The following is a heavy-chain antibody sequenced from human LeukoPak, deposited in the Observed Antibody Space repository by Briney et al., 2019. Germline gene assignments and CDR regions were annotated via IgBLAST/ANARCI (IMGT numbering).Heavy chain of an antibody. D-gene: IGHD3-9*01. CDR1: GGSISSSSYY. Sequence: PSETLSLTCTVSGGSISSSSYYWGWIRQPPGKGLEWIGRIYYIGSTYYNPSLKSRVTISVDTSKNQFSLKLSSVTAADTAVYYCASGDYDILTGYYRWGQGTLVTVSS. CDR2: IYYIGST. J-gene: IGHJ4*02. V-gene: IGHV4-39*01. CDR3: ASGDYDILTGYYR.